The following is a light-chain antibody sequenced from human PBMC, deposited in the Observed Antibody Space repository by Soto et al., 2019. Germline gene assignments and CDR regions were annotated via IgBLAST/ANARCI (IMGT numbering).Light chain of an antibody. CDR3: AAWDDRLNGAL. CDR2: SDT. CDR1: SSNIGSNT. Sequence: QSVLTQPPSASGTPRQRGTMSCSGGSSNIGSNTVSWYQHLPGTAPQLLIYSDTQRASGVADRFSGSKSGTSASLAISGLQSDDEADYYCAAWDDRLNGALFGTGTKVTVL. J-gene: IGLJ1*01. V-gene: IGLV1-44*01.